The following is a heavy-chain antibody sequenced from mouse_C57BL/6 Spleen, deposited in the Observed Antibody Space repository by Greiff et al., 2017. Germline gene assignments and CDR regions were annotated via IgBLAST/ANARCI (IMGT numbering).Heavy chain of an antibody. D-gene: IGHD2-1*01. CDR2: ISNGGGST. CDR3: ASIYYGNYDWYFDV. Sequence: DVHLVESGGGLVQPGGSLKLSCAASGFTFSDYYMYWVRQTPEKRLEWVAYISNGGGSTYYPDTVKGRFTISRDNAKNTLYLQMSRLKSEDTAMYYCASIYYGNYDWYFDVWGTGTTVTVAS. V-gene: IGHV5-12*01. CDR1: GFTFSDYY. J-gene: IGHJ1*03.